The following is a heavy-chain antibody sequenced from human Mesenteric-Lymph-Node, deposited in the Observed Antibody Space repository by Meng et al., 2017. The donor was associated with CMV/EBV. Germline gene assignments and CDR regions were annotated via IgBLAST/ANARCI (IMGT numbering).Heavy chain of an antibody. CDR1: GVTFSSYG. CDR2: TRGSGGIT. Sequence: AGVTFSSYGMSWVSQAPGKEVKGVSDTRGSGGITYYEDSVKGQFTITRGNSKNTLYLQMNSLRAEDTAVYYCAKPRSTTCYSCSVYWGQGTLVTVSS. V-gene: IGHV3-23*01. CDR3: AKPRSTTCYSCSVY. J-gene: IGHJ4*02. D-gene: IGHD2-2*01.